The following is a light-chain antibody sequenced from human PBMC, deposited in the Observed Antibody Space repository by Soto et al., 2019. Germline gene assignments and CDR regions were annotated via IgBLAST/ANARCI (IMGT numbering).Light chain of an antibody. Sequence: DIQVTQSPSTLSGSVGDRVTITCRASQTISSWLAWDQQKPGKAPKLLIYKASTLKSGVPSRCSGSGSGTEFTLTISSLQPDDFATYYCQHYNSYSEAFGQGTKVDIK. CDR3: QHYNSYSEA. J-gene: IGKJ1*01. V-gene: IGKV1-5*03. CDR2: KAS. CDR1: QTISSW.